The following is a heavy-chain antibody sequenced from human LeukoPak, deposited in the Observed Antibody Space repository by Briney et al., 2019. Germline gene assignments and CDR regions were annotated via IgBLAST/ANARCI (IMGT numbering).Heavy chain of an antibody. J-gene: IGHJ4*02. D-gene: IGHD6-13*01. CDR2: IYTSGST. V-gene: IGHV4-4*07. Sequence: PSETLSLTCTVSGGSISSYYWSWIRQPAGKGLEWIGRIYTSGSTNYNPSLKSRVTMSVDTSKNQFSLKLSSVTAADTAVYYCARESPYSSSWYEGPIDCWGQGTLVTVSS. CDR3: ARESPYSSSWYEGPIDC. CDR1: GGSISSYY.